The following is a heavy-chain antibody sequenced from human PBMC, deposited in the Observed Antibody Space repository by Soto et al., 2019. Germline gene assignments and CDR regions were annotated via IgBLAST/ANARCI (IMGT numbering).Heavy chain of an antibody. CDR3: ARDRITMFRYGIQPFEY. J-gene: IGHJ4*02. CDR1: GFTVSGNH. V-gene: IGHV3-66*01. D-gene: IGHD3-10*01. CDR2: IYSGGRT. Sequence: GGSLRVSCAASGFTVSGNHMTWGRQAPGKGLEWVSVIYSGGRTHYADSVRARFTISRDNSKNTLYLQMNSLRVEDTAVYYCARDRITMFRYGIQPFEYWGQGPQVTDPS.